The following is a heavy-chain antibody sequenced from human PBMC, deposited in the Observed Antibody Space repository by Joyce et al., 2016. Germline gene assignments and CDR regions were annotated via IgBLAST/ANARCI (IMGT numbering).Heavy chain of an antibody. CDR1: GGSFIGYY. V-gene: IGHV4-34*01. CDR2: VNHSGIT. CDR3: ARGRVRYGSGSPFDY. J-gene: IGHJ4*02. D-gene: IGHD3-10*01. Sequence: QVQLQQRGAGLLKPSETLSLTCAVYGGSFIGYYWSWIRQPPGTGLEWIGEVNHSGITHYNPSLKSRVTISVDTSKNQFSLKLSSVTAADTAVYYCARGRVRYGSGSPFDYWGQGTLVTVSS.